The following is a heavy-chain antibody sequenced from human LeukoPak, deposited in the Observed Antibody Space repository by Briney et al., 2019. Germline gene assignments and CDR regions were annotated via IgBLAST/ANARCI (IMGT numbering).Heavy chain of an antibody. CDR2: ISSSSSYI. CDR3: AREGELGYAFDI. CDR1: GFTFSDYY. Sequence: GGSLRLSCAAPGFTFSDYYMSWIRQAPGKGLEWVSSISSSSSYIYYADSVKGRFTISRDNAKNSLYLQMNSLRAEDTAVYYCAREGELGYAFDIWGQGTMVTVSS. J-gene: IGHJ3*02. V-gene: IGHV3-11*06. D-gene: IGHD7-27*01.